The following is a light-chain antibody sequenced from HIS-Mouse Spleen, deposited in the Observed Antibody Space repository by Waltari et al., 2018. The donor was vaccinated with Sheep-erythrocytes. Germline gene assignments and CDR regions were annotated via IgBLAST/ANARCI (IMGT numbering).Light chain of an antibody. CDR2: EGS. CDR3: CSYAGSRV. CDR1: SSDVGRYNL. J-gene: IGLJ3*02. V-gene: IGLV2-23*01. Sequence: QSALTQPASVSGSPGQSITISCPGTSSDVGRYNLVPWYQQHPGKAPKLLIYEGSKRPSGVSNRFSGSKSGNTASLTISGLQAEDEADYYCCSYAGSRVFGGGTKLTVL.